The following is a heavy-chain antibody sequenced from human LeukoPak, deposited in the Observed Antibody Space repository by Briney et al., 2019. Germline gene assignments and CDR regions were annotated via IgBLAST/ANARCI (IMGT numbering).Heavy chain of an antibody. V-gene: IGHV4-59*08. CDR3: ARRGSSWSHYFDY. J-gene: IGHJ4*02. CDR1: GGSISSYY. D-gene: IGHD6-13*01. Sequence: SETLSLTCTVSGGSISSYYWSWIRQPPGKGLEWIGYIYYSGSTSYNPSLKSRVTISVDTSKNQFSLKLSSVTAADTAVYYCARRGSSWSHYFDYWGQGTLVTVSS. CDR2: IYYSGST.